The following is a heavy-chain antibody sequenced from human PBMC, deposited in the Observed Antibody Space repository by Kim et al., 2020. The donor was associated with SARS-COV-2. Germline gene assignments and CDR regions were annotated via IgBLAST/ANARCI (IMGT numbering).Heavy chain of an antibody. CDR3: ARAQYYDILTGYYTHDQTVGNPPNYYYYGMDV. CDR2: ISSSSSTI. D-gene: IGHD3-9*01. J-gene: IGHJ6*02. V-gene: IGHV3-48*04. Sequence: GGSLRLSCAASGFTFSSYSMNWVRQAPGKGLEWVSYISSSSSTIYYADSVKGRFTISRDNAKNSLYLQMNSLRAEDTAVYYCARAQYYDILTGYYTHDQTVGNPPNYYYYGMDVWGQGTTVTVSS. CDR1: GFTFSSYS.